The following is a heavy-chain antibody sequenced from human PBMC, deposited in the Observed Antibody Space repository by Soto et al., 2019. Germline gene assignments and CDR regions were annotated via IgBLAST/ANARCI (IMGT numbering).Heavy chain of an antibody. D-gene: IGHD3-10*01. Sequence: ETLSLTCTVSGGSISSYYWSWIRQPPGKGLEWIGYIYYSGSTNYNPSLKSRVTISVDTSKNQFSLKLSSVTAADTAVYYCARGFPPLIIVRGATDAFDIWGQGTMVTVSS. J-gene: IGHJ3*02. CDR1: GGSISSYY. V-gene: IGHV4-59*01. CDR2: IYYSGST. CDR3: ARGFPPLIIVRGATDAFDI.